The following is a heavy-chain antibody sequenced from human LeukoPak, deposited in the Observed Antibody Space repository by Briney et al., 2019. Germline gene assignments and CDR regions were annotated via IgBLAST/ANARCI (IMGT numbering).Heavy chain of an antibody. CDR3: ARDRETNYFDY. J-gene: IGHJ4*02. CDR2: IYYSGST. Sequence: SETLSLTCTVSGGSISSYYWSWIRQPPGKGLEWIGYIYYSGSTNYNPSLKSRVTISVDTSKNQFSLKLSSVTAADTAAYYCARDRETNYFDYWGQGTLVTVSS. V-gene: IGHV4-59*01. CDR1: GGSISSYY. D-gene: IGHD1-26*01.